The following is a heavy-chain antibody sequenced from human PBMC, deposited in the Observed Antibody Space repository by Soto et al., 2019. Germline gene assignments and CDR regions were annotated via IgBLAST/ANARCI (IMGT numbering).Heavy chain of an antibody. CDR1: GFIFGNYM. Sequence: EVQLLESGGGLVQPGESLRLSCAVSGFIFGNYMMTWVRQAPGKGLEWVSTIRDGGESTYYADSVKGRFTISRDNSKNTVYLQMDSLGVEDTAVYYCWPHVHCSGGSCHYDAFDIRGQGTMGTVSS. J-gene: IGHJ3*02. D-gene: IGHD2-15*01. V-gene: IGHV3-23*01. CDR2: IRDGGEST. CDR3: WPHVHCSGGSCHYDAFDI.